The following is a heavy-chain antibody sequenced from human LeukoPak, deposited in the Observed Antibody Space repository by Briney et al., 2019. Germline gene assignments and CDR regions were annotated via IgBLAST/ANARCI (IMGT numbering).Heavy chain of an antibody. CDR1: GFTFSSYA. CDR3: AKSAAVTTAWFDP. CDR2: ITGGGGST. Sequence: QPGGSLRLSCAASGFTFSSYAMSWVRQAPGKGLEWVSSITGGGGSTYYADSVKGRFTISRDDSKNTLCLQMNSLRAEDTAVYYCAKSAAVTTAWFDPWGQGTLLTVSS. J-gene: IGHJ5*02. V-gene: IGHV3-23*01. D-gene: IGHD4-17*01.